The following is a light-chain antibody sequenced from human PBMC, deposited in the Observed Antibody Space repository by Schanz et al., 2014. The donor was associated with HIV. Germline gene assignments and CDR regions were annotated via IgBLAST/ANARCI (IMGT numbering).Light chain of an antibody. J-gene: IGLJ3*02. V-gene: IGLV2-14*03. CDR3: SSCTTSNTLV. Sequence: QSALTQPPSASGSPGQSVTISCTGTSSDVGGYNYVSWYQQHPGKAPKLMIYDVSNRPSGVSSRFSGSKSGNTASLTISGLQAEDEADYYCSSCTTSNTLVFGGGTKLTVL. CDR1: SSDVGGYNY. CDR2: DVS.